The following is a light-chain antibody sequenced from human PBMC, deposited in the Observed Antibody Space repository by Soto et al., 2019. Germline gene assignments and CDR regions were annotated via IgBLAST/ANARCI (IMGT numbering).Light chain of an antibody. CDR2: DVS. Sequence: SVLTQPASVSGSPGQSITISCTGTSSDVGGYNYVSWYQHHPGKAPKLMIYDVSDRPSGVSNRFSGSKSGNTASLTISGLQAEDEADYYCSSYTSSSTRRLFGTGTKVTVL. J-gene: IGLJ1*01. CDR1: SSDVGGYNY. CDR3: SSYTSSSTRRL. V-gene: IGLV2-14*03.